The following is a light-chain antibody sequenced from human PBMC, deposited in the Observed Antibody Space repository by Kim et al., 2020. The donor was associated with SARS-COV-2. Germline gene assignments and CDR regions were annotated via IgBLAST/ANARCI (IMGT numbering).Light chain of an antibody. CDR1: GSDVGAYTY. J-gene: IGLJ2*01. Sequence: QSALTQPRSVSGSPGQSVTISCTGTGSDVGAYTYISWYQKHTGKAPKLIIYSVTDRPSGVPDRFSGSKSGPTASLTISGLQADDEADYYCCSFAGMYTHVFGGGTKVTVL. CDR2: SVT. V-gene: IGLV2-11*01. CDR3: CSFAGMYTHV.